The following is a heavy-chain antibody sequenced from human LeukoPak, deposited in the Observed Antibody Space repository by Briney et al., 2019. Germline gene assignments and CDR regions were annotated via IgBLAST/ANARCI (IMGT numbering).Heavy chain of an antibody. Sequence: GGPQRLSCAASVFTFSSCAKSWLHQAPGEGLEGFSAISGSGGSTYYADSVKGRFTISRDNSKNTLYLQMNSLRAEDTAVYYCAKGLSVTTVTAYFDYWGQGTLVTVSS. CDR1: VFTFSSCA. J-gene: IGHJ4*02. V-gene: IGHV3-23*01. CDR2: ISGSGGST. D-gene: IGHD4-17*01. CDR3: AKGLSVTTVTAYFDY.